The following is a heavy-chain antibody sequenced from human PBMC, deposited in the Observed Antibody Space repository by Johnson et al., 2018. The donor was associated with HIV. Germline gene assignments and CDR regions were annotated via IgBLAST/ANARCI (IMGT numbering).Heavy chain of an antibody. J-gene: IGHJ3*02. Sequence: QVQLVESGGGVVRPGGSLRLSCAASGFTFDDYGMHWVRQAPGKGLEWVAVMWYDGSNKYYADSVKGRFTISRDNSKNTLYLQMNSLRAEDTAVYYCAILSIADAFDIWGQGTMVTVSS. D-gene: IGHD6-6*01. V-gene: IGHV3-33*08. CDR2: MWYDGSNK. CDR1: GFTFDDYG. CDR3: AILSIADAFDI.